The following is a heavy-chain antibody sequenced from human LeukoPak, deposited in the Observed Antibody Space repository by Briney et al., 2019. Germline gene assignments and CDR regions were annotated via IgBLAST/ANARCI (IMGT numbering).Heavy chain of an antibody. Sequence: SHTLSLTCAISGDSVSSNSVAWNWIRQSPSRGLEWLGRTYYRSSWFNDYAVSVKSRITINPDTSKNQFSLQLNSVTPEDTAVYYCARSFPRYFDLWGRGTLVTVSS. CDR3: ARSFPRYFDL. CDR2: TYYRSSWFN. J-gene: IGHJ2*01. V-gene: IGHV6-1*01. CDR1: GDSVSSNSVA.